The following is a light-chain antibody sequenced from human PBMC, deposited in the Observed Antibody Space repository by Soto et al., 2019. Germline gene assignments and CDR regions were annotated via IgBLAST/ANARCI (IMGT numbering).Light chain of an antibody. V-gene: IGLV2-14*01. Sequence: QSALTQPASVSGSPGQSITISCTGSSSDVGGHNHVSWYQQHPGKAPKLIIYEVGNRPSGVSNRFSGSKSGNTASLTISGFQAEDEADHYCNSYTSSSTHVFGTGTKVTVL. CDR1: SSDVGGHNH. CDR3: NSYTSSSTHV. J-gene: IGLJ1*01. CDR2: EVG.